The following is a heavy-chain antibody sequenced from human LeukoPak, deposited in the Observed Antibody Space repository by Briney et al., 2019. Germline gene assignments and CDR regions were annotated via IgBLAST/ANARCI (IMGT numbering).Heavy chain of an antibody. V-gene: IGHV1-69*01. J-gene: IGHJ5*02. CDR2: IIPIFGTA. CDR1: GGTFSSYA. Sequence: SVKVSCKASGGTFSSYAISWVRQAPGRGLEWMGGIIPIFGTANYAQKFQGRVTITADESTSTAYMELSSLRSEDTAVYYCARDSDSSSWSRRFDPWGQGTLVTVSS. D-gene: IGHD6-13*01. CDR3: ARDSDSSSWSRRFDP.